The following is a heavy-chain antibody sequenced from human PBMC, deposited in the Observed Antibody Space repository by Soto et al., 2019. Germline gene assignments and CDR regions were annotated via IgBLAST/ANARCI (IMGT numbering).Heavy chain of an antibody. CDR1: GTSISSSQW. J-gene: IGHJ6*02. V-gene: IGHV4-4*02. Sequence: QVQLQESGPGLVKPSGTLSLTCAVSGTSISSSQWWSWVRQPPGKGLEWIGEIYHNERTNYNPSLKSRLTMSLDKSKNQVSLKLRSVTAADTATYYCGRTKDYVYGVDDWGQGTTVTVSS. CDR2: IYHNERT. CDR3: GRTKDYVYGVDD.